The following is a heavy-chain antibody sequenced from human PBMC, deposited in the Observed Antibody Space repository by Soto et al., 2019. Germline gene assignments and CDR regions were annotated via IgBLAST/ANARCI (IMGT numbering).Heavy chain of an antibody. V-gene: IGHV1-2*02. CDR2: INPNSGGT. J-gene: IGHJ5*02. Sequence: ASVKVSCKASGYTFTGYYMHWVRQAPGQGLEWMGWINPNSGGTNYAQKFQGRVTMTRDTSISTAYMELSRLRSDDTAVYYCARAPNQYSSSSGWFDPWGQGNLVTVSS. CDR3: ARAPNQYSSSSGWFDP. D-gene: IGHD6-6*01. CDR1: GYTFTGYY.